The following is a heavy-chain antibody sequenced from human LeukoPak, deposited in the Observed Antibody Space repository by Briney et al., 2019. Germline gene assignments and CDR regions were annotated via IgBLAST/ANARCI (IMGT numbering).Heavy chain of an antibody. V-gene: IGHV4-61*02. CDR1: GGSISSGTYY. Sequence: PSETLSLTCTVSGGSISSGTYYWNWIRQPAGKGLEWIGRIYTSGSTNYNPSLTSRVTISVDTSKNQFSLKLSSVTAADTAVYYCARDKYIYDNSGSILEHLGQGTLVAVSS. CDR3: ARDKYIYDNSGSILEH. D-gene: IGHD3-22*01. CDR2: IYTSGST. J-gene: IGHJ4*02.